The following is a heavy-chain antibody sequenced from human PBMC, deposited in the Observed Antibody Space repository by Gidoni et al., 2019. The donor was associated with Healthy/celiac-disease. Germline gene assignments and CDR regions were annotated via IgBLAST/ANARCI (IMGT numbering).Heavy chain of an antibody. CDR1: GFTFSGAG. CDR3: ARDHRLSFLGFFDGMDV. Sequence: VQLVESGCGVVQPGRSLRLPCAASGFTFSGAGMNWVRQAPGKGLEWVAVIWDDGSNKYYGDSVKGRFTITRENSKNTLYLKMNSLRAEDTAVYYCARDHRLSFLGFFDGMDVWGQGTTVTVSS. D-gene: IGHD3-3*01. V-gene: IGHV3-33*01. J-gene: IGHJ6*02. CDR2: IWDDGSNK.